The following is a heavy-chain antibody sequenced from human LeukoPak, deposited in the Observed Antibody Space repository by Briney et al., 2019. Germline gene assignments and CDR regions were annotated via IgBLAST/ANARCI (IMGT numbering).Heavy chain of an antibody. CDR2: ISYDGSNK. Sequence: PGGSLRLSCAVSGFTFSNYGMHWVRQAPGKGLEWVAVISYDGSNKYYADSVKGRFTISRDNRKKTLYLQMNNQESHGTAVGFCAKRVGESPAGGFDIWGQGTMVTVSS. V-gene: IGHV3-30*18. CDR3: AKRVGESPAGGFDI. J-gene: IGHJ3*02. CDR1: GFTFSNYG. D-gene: IGHD3-10*01.